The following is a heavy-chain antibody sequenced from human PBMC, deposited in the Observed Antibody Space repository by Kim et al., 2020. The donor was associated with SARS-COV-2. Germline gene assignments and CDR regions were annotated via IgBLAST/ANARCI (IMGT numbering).Heavy chain of an antibody. D-gene: IGHD3-22*01. CDR3: ARRSGVVVIVLDY. J-gene: IGHJ4*02. Sequence: YNPSIKSRVTISVDTSKNQFSLKRSSVTAADTAVYYCARRSGVVVIVLDYWGQGTLVTVSS. V-gene: IGHV4-34*01.